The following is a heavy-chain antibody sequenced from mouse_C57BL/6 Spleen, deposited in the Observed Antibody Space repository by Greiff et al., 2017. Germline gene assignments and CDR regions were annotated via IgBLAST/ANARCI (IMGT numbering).Heavy chain of an antibody. CDR1: GYTFTSYG. J-gene: IGHJ4*01. V-gene: IGHV1-81*01. D-gene: IGHD1-1*02. Sequence: VKLQQSGAELARPGASVKLSCKASGYTFTSYGISWVKQRTGQGLEWIGEIYPRSGNTYYNEKFKGKATLTANKSSSTAYMELRSLTSEDSAVYFCARFGGHYYAMDYWGQGTSVTVSS. CDR2: IYPRSGNT. CDR3: ARFGGHYYAMDY.